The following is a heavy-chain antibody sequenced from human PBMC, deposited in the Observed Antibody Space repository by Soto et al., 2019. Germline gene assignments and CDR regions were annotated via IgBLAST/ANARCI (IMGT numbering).Heavy chain of an antibody. V-gene: IGHV1-46*01. CDR2: INPSGGST. J-gene: IGHJ6*02. CDR3: ARGRYYDSSGYYGASYGMDV. Sequence: QVQLVQSGAEVKKPGASVKVSCKASGYTFTSYYMHWVRQAPGQRLEWMGIINPSGGSTSYAQKFQGRVTMTRDTSTSTVYMELSSLRSEDTAVYYCARGRYYDSSGYYGASYGMDVWGQGTTVTVSS. D-gene: IGHD3-22*01. CDR1: GYTFTSYY.